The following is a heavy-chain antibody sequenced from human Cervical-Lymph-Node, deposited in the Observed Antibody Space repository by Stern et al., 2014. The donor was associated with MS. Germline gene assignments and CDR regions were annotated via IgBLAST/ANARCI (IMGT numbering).Heavy chain of an antibody. D-gene: IGHD6-13*01. J-gene: IGHJ2*01. CDR1: GFTFDDYA. CDR3: AKDYSSSPNRYFDL. Sequence: QLVESGGGLVQPGRSLRLSCAASGFTFDDYAMHWVRQAPGKGLEWVSGISWNSGTIGYADSVKGRFTISRDTAKNSLYLQMNSLISEDTALYYCAKDYSSSPNRYFDLWGRGTLVTVSS. V-gene: IGHV3-9*01. CDR2: ISWNSGTI.